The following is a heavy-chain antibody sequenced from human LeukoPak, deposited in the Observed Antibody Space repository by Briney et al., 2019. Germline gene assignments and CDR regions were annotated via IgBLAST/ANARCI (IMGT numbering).Heavy chain of an antibody. Sequence: TSETLSLTCAVSGGSISSSNWWSWVRQPPGKGLEWIGEIYHSGSTNYNPSLKSRVTISVDKSKNQFSLKLSSVTAADTAVYYCARGRGAAAGYMDVWGQGTTVTVSS. CDR3: ARGRGAAAGYMDV. D-gene: IGHD6-13*01. CDR1: GGSISSSNW. V-gene: IGHV4-4*02. CDR2: IYHSGST. J-gene: IGHJ6*02.